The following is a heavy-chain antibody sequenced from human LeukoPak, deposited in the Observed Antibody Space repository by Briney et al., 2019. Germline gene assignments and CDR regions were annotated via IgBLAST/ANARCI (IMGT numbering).Heavy chain of an antibody. Sequence: SETLSLTCSVSGGSISSIHYYWGWIRQPPGKGPEWIGSIYDTGSTYYKASLKSRVTISLDTSKNQFSLRLSSVTAADTAVYYCARQNHDIGTNWFDPWGQGTLVTVSS. D-gene: IGHD3-9*01. J-gene: IGHJ5*02. CDR1: GGSISSIHYY. CDR3: ARQNHDIGTNWFDP. V-gene: IGHV4-39*07. CDR2: IYDTGST.